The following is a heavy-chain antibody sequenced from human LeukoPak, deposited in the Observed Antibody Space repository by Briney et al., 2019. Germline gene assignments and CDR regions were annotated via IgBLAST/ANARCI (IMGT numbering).Heavy chain of an antibody. CDR1: GFTFSNYL. CDR2: ISHSGSSI. J-gene: IGHJ4*02. CDR3: AIALDF. V-gene: IGHV3-23*01. Sequence: GGSLRLSCVASGFTFSNYLMNWVRQAPGKGLEWVSGISHSGSSIYYADSVKGRFTISRDNSKNTLYLQMDRLRVEDTAVYYYAIALDFWGQGTLVTVSS.